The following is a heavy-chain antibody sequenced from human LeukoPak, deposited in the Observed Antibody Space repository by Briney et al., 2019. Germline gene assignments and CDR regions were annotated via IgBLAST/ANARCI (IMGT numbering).Heavy chain of an antibody. D-gene: IGHD4-23*01. V-gene: IGHV4-59*06. CDR1: GVSISSYY. CDR3: AKATTVVEIDY. CDR2: IYYSGST. J-gene: IGHJ4*02. Sequence: PSETLSLTCTVSGVSISSYYWSWIRQPPGKGLEWIGYIYYSGSTYYNPSLKSRVTISVDTSKNQFSLKLISVTAADTAVYYCAKATTVVEIDYWGQGTLVTVSS.